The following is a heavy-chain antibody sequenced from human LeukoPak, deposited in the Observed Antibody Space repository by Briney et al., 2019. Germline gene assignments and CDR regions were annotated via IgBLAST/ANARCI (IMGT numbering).Heavy chain of an antibody. CDR3: ATVSDLLFYFDS. Sequence: GGSLRLSCAASGFTVSSTYMSWVRQAPGKGLEWVSLIYTGGNTYYADSVKGRFTLSRDNSKNTVYPQMNSLRVEDTAMYYCATVSDLLFYFDSWGQGTLVTVSS. J-gene: IGHJ4*02. D-gene: IGHD5/OR15-5a*01. V-gene: IGHV3-66*01. CDR1: GFTVSSTY. CDR2: IYTGGNT.